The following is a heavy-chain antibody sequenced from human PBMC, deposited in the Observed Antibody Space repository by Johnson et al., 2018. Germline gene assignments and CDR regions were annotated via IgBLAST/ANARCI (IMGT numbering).Heavy chain of an antibody. CDR3: AKDKRDNYGDYLYYYFYMDV. CDR1: GFTFSSYG. V-gene: IGHV3-30*18. Sequence: QVQLVESGGGVVQPGRSLRLSCAASGFTFSSYGMHWVRQAPGKGLEWVAVISYDGSNKYYADSVKGRFTISRDNSKNTLYLQMNSLRAEDTAGYYCAKDKRDNYGDYLYYYFYMDVWGKGTTVTVSS. CDR2: ISYDGSNK. D-gene: IGHD4-17*01. J-gene: IGHJ6*03.